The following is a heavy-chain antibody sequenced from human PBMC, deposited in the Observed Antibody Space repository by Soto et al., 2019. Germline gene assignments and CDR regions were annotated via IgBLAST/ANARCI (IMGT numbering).Heavy chain of an antibody. D-gene: IGHD1-26*01. CDR1: GYSFTTYW. Sequence: EVLLVQSGAEVKKPGESLKISCKGSGYSFTTYWIGWVRQMPGKGLEWMGIIYPGDSDTRYSPSFQGQVTISADKSISTAYLQWSSLKASDTAMYYCARHGWELLPPVPAAFDYWGQGTLVTVSS. V-gene: IGHV5-51*01. CDR3: ARHGWELLPPVPAAFDY. J-gene: IGHJ4*02. CDR2: IYPGDSDT.